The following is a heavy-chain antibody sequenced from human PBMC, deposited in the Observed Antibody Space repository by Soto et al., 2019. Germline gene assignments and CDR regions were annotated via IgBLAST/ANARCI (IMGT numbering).Heavy chain of an antibody. J-gene: IGHJ4*02. CDR2: ISGSGGST. CDR3: AKDLAPAVPLYDFDY. CDR1: GVTFSSYA. V-gene: IGHV3-23*01. Sequence: EVQLLESGGGLVQPGGSLRLSCAASGVTFSSYAMSWVRQAPGKGLEWVSAISGSGGSTYYADSVKGRFTISGDNSNNTLYQQMNSLRAEDTAVYYCAKDLAPAVPLYDFDYWGQGTLVTVSS. D-gene: IGHD2-2*01.